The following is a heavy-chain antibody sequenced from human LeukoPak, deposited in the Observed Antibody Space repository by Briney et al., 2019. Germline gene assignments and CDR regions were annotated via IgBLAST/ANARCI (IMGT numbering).Heavy chain of an antibody. CDR1: GGSISSGGYS. CDR2: INHSGST. D-gene: IGHD3-10*01. J-gene: IGHJ6*02. Sequence: PSETLSLTCAVSGGSISSGGYSWSWIRQPPGKGLEWIGEINHSGSTNYNPSLKSRVTISVDTSKNQFSLKLSSVTAADTAVYYCARERVTGRITMVRGGSHYYYYGMDVWGQGTTVTVSS. CDR3: ARERVTGRITMVRGGSHYYYYGMDV. V-gene: IGHV4-30-2*01.